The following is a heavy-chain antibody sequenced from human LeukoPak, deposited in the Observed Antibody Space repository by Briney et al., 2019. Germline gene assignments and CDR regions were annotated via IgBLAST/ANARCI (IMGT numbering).Heavy chain of an antibody. V-gene: IGHV3-73*01. CDR2: IRSKTDNYAT. J-gene: IGHJ6*02. CDR1: GFTFSGST. Sequence: GGSLRLSCGTSGFTFSGSTMHWVRQASGKGLEWVGRIRSKTDNYATAYAASVRGRFTISRDDSKNTAYLQMNSLKTEDTAVYYCAGHGTFTNYYYTMDVWGQGTTVTVSS. D-gene: IGHD2-8*01. CDR3: AGHGTFTNYYYTMDV.